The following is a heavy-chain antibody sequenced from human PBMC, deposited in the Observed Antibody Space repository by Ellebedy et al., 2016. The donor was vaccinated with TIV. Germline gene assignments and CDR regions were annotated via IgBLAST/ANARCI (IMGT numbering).Heavy chain of an antibody. J-gene: IGHJ4*02. V-gene: IGHV3-48*04. CDR2: ISSSSSSI. Sequence: PGGSLRLSCAASGFTFSSYTMNWVRQAPGKGLEWLSQISSSSSSIYYADSVKGRFTISRDNAETSLYLQMNSLTAADTAVYFCARDLGKSTYSSSPLDYWGQGTLVTVSS. CDR3: ARDLGKSTYSSSPLDY. D-gene: IGHD6-6*01. CDR1: GFTFSSYT.